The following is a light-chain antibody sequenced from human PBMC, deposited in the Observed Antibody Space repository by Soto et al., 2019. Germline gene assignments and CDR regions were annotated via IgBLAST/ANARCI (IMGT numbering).Light chain of an antibody. CDR1: SSDVGSYNL. V-gene: IGLV2-23*02. Sequence: QSVLTQPASVSGSPGQSITIACTGTSSDVGSYNLVSWYQQHPGKAPKLMIYEVSKRPSGVSNRFSGSKSGNTASLTISGLQSEDEADYYCCLYAGSSTLVFGTGTKVTVL. CDR2: EVS. CDR3: CLYAGSSTLV. J-gene: IGLJ1*01.